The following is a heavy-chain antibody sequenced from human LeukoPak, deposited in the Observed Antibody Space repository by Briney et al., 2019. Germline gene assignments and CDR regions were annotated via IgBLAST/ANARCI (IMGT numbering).Heavy chain of an antibody. V-gene: IGHV4-39*01. CDR2: IYYSGST. Sequence: SETLSLTCTVSGGSISSSSYYWGWIRQPPGKGLEWIGSIYYSGSTYYNPSLKSRVTISVDTSKNQFSLKLSSVTAADTAVYYCARLRGYGSRGAFDIWGQGTMVTVSS. CDR1: GGSISSSSYY. D-gene: IGHD3-10*01. J-gene: IGHJ3*02. CDR3: ARLRGYGSRGAFDI.